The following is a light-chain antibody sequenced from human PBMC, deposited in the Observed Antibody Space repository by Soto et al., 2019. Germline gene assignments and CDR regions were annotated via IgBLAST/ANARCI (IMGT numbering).Light chain of an antibody. V-gene: IGKV3-15*01. CDR3: QQYNNWPPT. CDR1: KSVTTN. CDR2: GAS. J-gene: IGKJ5*01. Sequence: VMTQSPATLSVSPGEEATLSGWASKSVTTNLAWYQQKPGQAPRLLIYGASTRATGIPARFSGSGSGTEFTLTISSLQSEDFAVYYCQQYNNWPPTFGQGTRLEIK.